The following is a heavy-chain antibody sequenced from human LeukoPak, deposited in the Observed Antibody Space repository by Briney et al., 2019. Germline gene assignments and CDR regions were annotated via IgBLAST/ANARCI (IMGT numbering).Heavy chain of an antibody. CDR2: IYCSGST. CDR3: AREGYCSSTSCYDYYMDV. J-gene: IGHJ6*03. V-gene: IGHV4-31*03. D-gene: IGHD2-2*01. CDR1: GGSISSGGYY. Sequence: SETLSLTCTVSGGSISSGGYYWSWIRQHPGKGLEWIGYIYCSGSTYYNPSLKSRVTISVDTSKNQFSLKLSSVTAADTAVYYCAREGYCSSTSCYDYYMDVWGKGTTVTVSS.